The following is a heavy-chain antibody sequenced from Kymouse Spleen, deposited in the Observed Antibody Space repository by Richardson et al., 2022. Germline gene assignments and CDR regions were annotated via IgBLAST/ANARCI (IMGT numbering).Heavy chain of an antibody. CDR1: GGSFSGYY. CDR3: ARDSSSSGGAFDI. CDR2: INHSGST. V-gene: IGHV4-34*01. J-gene: IGHJ3*02. D-gene: IGHD6-6*01. Sequence: QVQLQQWGAGLLKPSETLSLTCAVYGGSFSGYYWSWIRQPPGKGLEWIGEINHSGSTNYNPSLKSRVTISVDTSKNQFSLKLSSVTAADTAVYYCARDSSSSGGAFDIWGQGTMVTVSS.